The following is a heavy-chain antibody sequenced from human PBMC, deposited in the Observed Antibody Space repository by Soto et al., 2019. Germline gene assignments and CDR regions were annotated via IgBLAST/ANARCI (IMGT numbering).Heavy chain of an antibody. Sequence: QVRLQESGPGLVRPSQTLSLTCNVSGAPISSGGFYWSWIRQHPGKGPEWIGYIYNSGTTFYNPSLGSRFTMARDAVKNHFSLELRSVTVAYTAVYYCAREPFRTPRGVTQVDPWGQGKQVTVSS. CDR3: AREPFRTPRGVTQVDP. CDR1: GAPISSGGFY. D-gene: IGHD3-10*01. V-gene: IGHV4-31*03. J-gene: IGHJ5*01. CDR2: IYNSGTT.